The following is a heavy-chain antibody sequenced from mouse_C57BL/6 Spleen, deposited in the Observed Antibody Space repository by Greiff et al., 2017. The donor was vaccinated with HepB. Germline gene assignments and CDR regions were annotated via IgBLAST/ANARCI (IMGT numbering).Heavy chain of an antibody. D-gene: IGHD1-1*01. CDR3: ARDTTVVVAYDFDY. CDR1: GYAFSSSW. V-gene: IGHV1-82*01. Sequence: VQLQQSGPELVKPGASVKISCKASGYAFSSSWMNWVKQRPGKGLEWIGRIYPGDGDTNYNGKFKGKATLTADKSSSTAYMQLSSLTSEDSAVYCCARDTTVVVAYDFDYWGQGTTLTVSS. J-gene: IGHJ2*01. CDR2: IYPGDGDT.